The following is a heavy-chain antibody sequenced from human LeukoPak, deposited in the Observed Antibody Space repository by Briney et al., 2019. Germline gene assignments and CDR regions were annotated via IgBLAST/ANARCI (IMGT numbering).Heavy chain of an antibody. Sequence: GGSLRLSCAASGFTFSSNYMSWVRQAPGKGLEWVSVIYSGGSTYYADSVEGRFTISRDNSKNTLYLQMNSLRAEDTAVYYCARGYCSSTSCYTSPFDYWGQGTLVTVSS. V-gene: IGHV3-53*01. D-gene: IGHD2-2*02. J-gene: IGHJ4*02. CDR1: GFTFSSNY. CDR2: IYSGGST. CDR3: ARGYCSSTSCYTSPFDY.